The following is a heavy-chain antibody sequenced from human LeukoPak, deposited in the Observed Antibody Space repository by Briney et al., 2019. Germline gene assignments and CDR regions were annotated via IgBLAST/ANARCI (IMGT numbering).Heavy chain of an antibody. J-gene: IGHJ4*02. D-gene: IGHD2-21*01. V-gene: IGHV4-61*02. CDR2: IYTSGST. Sequence: SETLSLTCTVSGGSISSGSYYWSWIRQPAGKGLEWIGRIYTSGSTNYNPSLKSRVTISVDTSKYQCSLRLSSVTAADTAVYYCARGDGEAFDYWGQGTLVTVSS. CDR3: ARGDGEAFDY. CDR1: GGSISSGSYY.